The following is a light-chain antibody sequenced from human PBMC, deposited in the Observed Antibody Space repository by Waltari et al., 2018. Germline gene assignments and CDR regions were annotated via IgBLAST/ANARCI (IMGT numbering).Light chain of an antibody. J-gene: IGLJ3*02. CDR2: KDT. CDR1: VLPRQY. V-gene: IGLV3-25*03. CDR3: QSADNSGTWV. Sequence: SYALTQPPSVSVPPGQTARNTCFGDVLPRQYAYWYHLKPGQAPFFLIYKDTERPSGIPERFSGSRSGTAVTLTISGAQAEDEADYYCQSADNSGTWVFGGGTQLTVL.